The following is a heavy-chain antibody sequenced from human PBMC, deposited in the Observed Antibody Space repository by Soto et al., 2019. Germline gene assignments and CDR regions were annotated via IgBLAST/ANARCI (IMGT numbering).Heavy chain of an antibody. J-gene: IGHJ4*02. Sequence: QVQLVQSGAEVKRPGASVKVSCKASGYTFTTYGFNWVRQAPGPGLEWMGWISPYNGDTNYAQNFQGRVTLTTDTSTSTAYMELMSLTSGDTSVYYCARTPRAQMIVLEAATRFDYWGQGTLVTVSS. CDR1: GYTFTTYG. CDR3: ARTPRAQMIVLEAATRFDY. V-gene: IGHV1-18*04. CDR2: ISPYNGDT. D-gene: IGHD2-15*01.